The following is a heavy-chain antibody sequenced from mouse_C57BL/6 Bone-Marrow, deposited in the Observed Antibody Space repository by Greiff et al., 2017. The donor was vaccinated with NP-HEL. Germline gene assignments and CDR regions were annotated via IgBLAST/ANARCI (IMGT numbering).Heavy chain of an antibody. CDR1: GFTFSDYY. CDR2: ISNGGGST. V-gene: IGHV5-12*01. CDR3: ARHEDAP. Sequence: EVQGVESGGGLVQPGGSLKLSCAASGFTFSDYYMYWVRQTPEKRLEWVAYISNGGGSTYYPDTVKGRFTISRDNAKNTLYLQMSRLKSEDTAMYYCARHEDAPWGQGTLVTVSA. J-gene: IGHJ3*01.